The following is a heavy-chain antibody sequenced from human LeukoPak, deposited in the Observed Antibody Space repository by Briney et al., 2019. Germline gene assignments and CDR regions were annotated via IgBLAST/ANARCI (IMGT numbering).Heavy chain of an antibody. Sequence: PGGSLRLSCAASGFTFSSYAMSWVRQAPGKGLEWVSAITGSGGRTYHADSVQGRFTISRDNSKNTLYLQMNSLRAEDTAVYYCAKDHRGYCSSTSCSRVDYWGQGTLVTVSS. V-gene: IGHV3-23*01. CDR1: GFTFSSYA. D-gene: IGHD2-2*01. J-gene: IGHJ4*02. CDR3: AKDHRGYCSSTSCSRVDY. CDR2: ITGSGGRT.